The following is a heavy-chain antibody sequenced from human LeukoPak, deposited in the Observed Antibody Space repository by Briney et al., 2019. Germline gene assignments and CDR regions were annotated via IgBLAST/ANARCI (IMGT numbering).Heavy chain of an antibody. Sequence: GGSLRLSCAASGFTFSSYAMHRVRQAPGKGLEWVAVISYDGSNKYYADSVKGRFTISRDNSKNTLYLQMNSLRAEDTAVYYCARATVAGSGRPDYWGQGTLVTVSS. CDR1: GFTFSSYA. CDR3: ARATVAGSGRPDY. J-gene: IGHJ4*02. CDR2: ISYDGSNK. V-gene: IGHV3-30-3*01. D-gene: IGHD6-19*01.